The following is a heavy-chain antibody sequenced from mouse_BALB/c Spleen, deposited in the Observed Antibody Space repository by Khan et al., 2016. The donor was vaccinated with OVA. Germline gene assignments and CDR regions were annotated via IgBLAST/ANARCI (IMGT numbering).Heavy chain of an antibody. CDR1: GYTFTTYW. V-gene: IGHV1-87*01. Sequence: VQLQQSGAELARPGASVKLSCNASGYTFTTYWMQWVKQRPGQGLEWIGTIYPGDGDTRYTQKFKGKATLTADKSSSTAYMQLNSLASEDSAVYYCASYRYDYFDDWGHGTTLTVSS. CDR2: IYPGDGDT. D-gene: IGHD2-14*01. CDR3: ASYRYDYFDD. J-gene: IGHJ2*01.